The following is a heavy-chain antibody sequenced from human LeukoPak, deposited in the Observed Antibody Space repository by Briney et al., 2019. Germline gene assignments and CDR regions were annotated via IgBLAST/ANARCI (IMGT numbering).Heavy chain of an antibody. CDR3: ATAYDILTGYYHPTPPDY. Sequence: GGSLRLSCAASGFTFSDYYMSWIRQAPGKGLEWVSYISSSGSTIYYADSVKGRFTTSRDNAKNSLYLQMNSLRAEDTAVYYCATAYDILTGYYHPTPPDYWGQGTLVTVSS. CDR1: GFTFSDYY. J-gene: IGHJ4*02. CDR2: ISSSGSTI. D-gene: IGHD3-9*01. V-gene: IGHV3-11*01.